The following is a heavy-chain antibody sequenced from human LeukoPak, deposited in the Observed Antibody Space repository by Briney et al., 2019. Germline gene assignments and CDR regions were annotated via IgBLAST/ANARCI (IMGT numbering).Heavy chain of an antibody. V-gene: IGHV1-46*01. Sequence: ASVKVSCKASGYTFTSYYMYWVRQAPGQGLEWMGIINPSGGSTSYAQKFQGRVTMIRDTSTSTVYMELSSLRSEDTAVYYCARGDCSSTSCYARIFFGLNYYYYYGMDVWGQGTTVTVSS. J-gene: IGHJ6*02. CDR2: INPSGGST. D-gene: IGHD2-2*01. CDR1: GYTFTSYY. CDR3: ARGDCSSTSCYARIFFGLNYYYYYGMDV.